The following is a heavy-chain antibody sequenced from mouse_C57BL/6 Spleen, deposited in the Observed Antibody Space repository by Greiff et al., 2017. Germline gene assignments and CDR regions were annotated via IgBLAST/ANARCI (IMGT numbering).Heavy chain of an antibody. CDR2: ISDGGSYT. D-gene: IGHD3-1*01. Sequence: EVQGVESGGGLVKPGGSLKLSCAASGFTFSSYAMSWVRQTPEKRLEWVATISDGGSYTYYPDNVKGRFTISRDNAKNTLYLQMSHLKSEDTAMYYCAGDRGYAMDYWGQGTSVTVSS. CDR3: AGDRGYAMDY. V-gene: IGHV5-4*01. CDR1: GFTFSSYA. J-gene: IGHJ4*01.